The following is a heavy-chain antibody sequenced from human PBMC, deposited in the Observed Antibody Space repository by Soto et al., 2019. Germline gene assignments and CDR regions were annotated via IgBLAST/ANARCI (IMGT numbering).Heavy chain of an antibody. CDR2: FDPEDGET. Sequence: ASVKVSCKVSGYTLTELSMHWVRQAPGKGLEWMGGFDPEDGETIYAQKFQGRVTMTEDASTDTAYMELSSLRSEDTAVYYCATSYSSGFNWFDPWGQGTLVTVSS. CDR1: GYTLTELS. D-gene: IGHD6-19*01. CDR3: ATSYSSGFNWFDP. J-gene: IGHJ5*02. V-gene: IGHV1-24*01.